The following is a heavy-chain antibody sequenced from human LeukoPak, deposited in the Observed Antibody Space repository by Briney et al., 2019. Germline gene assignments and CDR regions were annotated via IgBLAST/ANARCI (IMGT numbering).Heavy chain of an antibody. V-gene: IGHV3-7*01. D-gene: IGHD4-17*01. CDR3: ARDRRYGDYVDY. Sequence: GGSLRLSCAASGFTFSIYWMTWVRQAPGKGLEWVANLNQDGSDKYYVDSVKGRFTISRDNAKNSLYLQMNSLRAEDTAVYYCARDRRYGDYVDYWGQGTLVTVSS. J-gene: IGHJ4*02. CDR1: GFTFSIYW. CDR2: LNQDGSDK.